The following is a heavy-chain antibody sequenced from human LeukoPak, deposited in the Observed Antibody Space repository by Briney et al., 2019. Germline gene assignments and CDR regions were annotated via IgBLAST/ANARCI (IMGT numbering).Heavy chain of an antibody. CDR3: ARKTDSGGQGDY. V-gene: IGHV3-48*03. CDR2: INSGGSII. CDR1: GFTCSSYE. D-gene: IGHD3-22*01. J-gene: IGHJ4*02. Sequence: GGSLRLFCAASGFTCSSYEMNCVREAPGKGLEWGSYINSGGSIIYYTDSVKGRFTISRDDAKNTLYLQMNSLRAEDTAVYYCARKTDSGGQGDYWGPGTLVTVSS.